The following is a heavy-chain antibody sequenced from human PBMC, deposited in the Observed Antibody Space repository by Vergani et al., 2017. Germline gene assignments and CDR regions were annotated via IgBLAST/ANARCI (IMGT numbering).Heavy chain of an antibody. CDR2: IWSDESRR. J-gene: IGHJ4*02. V-gene: IGHV3-30*02. CDR1: GFTFNSYG. D-gene: IGHD2-15*01. Sequence: QVQLVESGGGVVQPGGYLRLSCAASGFTFNSYGMHWVRQAPGKGLEWVASIWSDESRRYYGDSMEGPFTISRDNSKNTLYLQMKSLRPEDTAVYYCAKEEGGYCSWGTCYPEYWGQGTLGIVSS. CDR3: AKEEGGYCSWGTCYPEY.